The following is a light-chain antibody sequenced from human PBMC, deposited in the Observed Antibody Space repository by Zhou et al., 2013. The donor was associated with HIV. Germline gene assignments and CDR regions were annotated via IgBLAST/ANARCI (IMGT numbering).Light chain of an antibody. V-gene: IGKV1-27*01. CDR2: AAS. J-gene: IGKJ3*01. CDR3: QKYNNAPFT. Sequence: DIQMTQSPSSLSASVGDRVTISCRASQDISNYLAWYQHKSGERPRLLIYAASTLQSGVPSRFSGSGSGTDFTLTINSLQPEDVGIYYCQKYNNAPFTFGPGTKVDVK. CDR1: QDISNY.